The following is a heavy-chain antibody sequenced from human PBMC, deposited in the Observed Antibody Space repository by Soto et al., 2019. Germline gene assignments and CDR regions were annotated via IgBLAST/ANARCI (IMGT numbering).Heavy chain of an antibody. D-gene: IGHD3-3*01. CDR2: INHSGST. CDR1: GGSFSGYY. CDR3: ARARITIFGVVINYYYYGMDV. Sequence: SETLSLTCAVYGGSFSGYYWSWIRQPPGKGLEWIGEINHSGSTNYNPSLKSRVTISVDTSKNQFSLKLSSVTAADTAVYYCARARITIFGVVINYYYYGMDVWGQGTTVTVSS. V-gene: IGHV4-34*01. J-gene: IGHJ6*02.